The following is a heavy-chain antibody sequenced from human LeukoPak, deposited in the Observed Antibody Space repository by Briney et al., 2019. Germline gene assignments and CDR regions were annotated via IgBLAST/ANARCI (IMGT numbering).Heavy chain of an antibody. J-gene: IGHJ3*02. Sequence: ASVKVSCKASGYTFTSYGISWVRQAPGQGLEWMGWISAYNGNTNYAQKLQGRVTMTTDTSTSTAYMELRSLRSDDTAVYYCARASGSYYPHAFDIWGQGTMVTVSS. CDR1: GYTFTSYG. CDR2: ISAYNGNT. D-gene: IGHD1-26*01. V-gene: IGHV1-18*01. CDR3: ARASGSYYPHAFDI.